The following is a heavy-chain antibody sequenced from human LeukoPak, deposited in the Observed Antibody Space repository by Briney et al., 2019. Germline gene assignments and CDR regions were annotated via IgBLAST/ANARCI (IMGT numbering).Heavy chain of an antibody. D-gene: IGHD2-15*01. V-gene: IGHV3-21*01. CDR3: AGGYCSGGSCYSPTFDP. J-gene: IGHJ5*02. CDR2: ISSGSTYI. CDR1: GFTFSSYR. Sequence: GGSLRLSCAVSGFTFSSYRMNWVRQAPGKGLEWVSSISSGSTYIDYADSVRGRFTISRDNAKNSLYLQMNSLRAEDTAVYYCAGGYCSGGSCYSPTFDPWGQGTLVTVSS.